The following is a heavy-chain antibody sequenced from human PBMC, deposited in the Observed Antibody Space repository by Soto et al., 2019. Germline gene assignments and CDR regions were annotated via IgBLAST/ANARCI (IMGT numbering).Heavy chain of an antibody. CDR1: EFIFSTYW. CDR3: ARAGMTTVTYFDY. J-gene: IGHJ4*01. CDR2: INGDGSTT. V-gene: IGHV3-74*01. Sequence: GSLRLSCAASEFIFSTYWMHWDRQTPGKGLVWVSRINGDGSTTNYADSVKGRFTISRDNAKNTLYLQMNSLRAEDTAVYYCARAGMTTVTYFDYWGHGTLVTVSS. D-gene: IGHD4-17*01.